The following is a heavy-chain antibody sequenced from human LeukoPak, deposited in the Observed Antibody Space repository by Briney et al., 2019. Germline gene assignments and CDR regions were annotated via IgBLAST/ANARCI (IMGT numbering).Heavy chain of an antibody. V-gene: IGHV1-2*02. CDR2: INTNTGDT. J-gene: IGHJ6*02. D-gene: IGHD1-26*01. CDR1: GYTLTGYY. Sequence: ASGKVSCRASGYTLTGYYIDWVRQAHGQGLEWMGWINTNTGDTNYAQDFQGRVTMTRDTSITTAYMELSRLRSDDTALYYCARKREGAYGMDVRGQGTTVTVSS. CDR3: ARKREGAYGMDV.